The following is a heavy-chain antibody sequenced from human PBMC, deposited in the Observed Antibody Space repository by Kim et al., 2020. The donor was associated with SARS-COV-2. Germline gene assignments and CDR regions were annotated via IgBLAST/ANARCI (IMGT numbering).Heavy chain of an antibody. CDR1: GFTFSSYA. CDR3: AVRLVARGVIVRSLF. J-gene: IGHJ4*02. CDR2: ISGSGGST. V-gene: IGHV3-23*01. Sequence: GGSLRLSCAASGFTFSSYAMSWVRQAPGKGLEWVSAISGSGGSTYYADSVKGRFTISRDNSKNTLYLQMNSLRAEDTAVYYCAVRLVARGVIVRSLFWGQGTLVTVSS. D-gene: IGHD3-16*02.